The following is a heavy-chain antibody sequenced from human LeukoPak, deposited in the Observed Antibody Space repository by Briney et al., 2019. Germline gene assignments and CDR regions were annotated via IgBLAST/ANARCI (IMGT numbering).Heavy chain of an antibody. Sequence: ESLRLSCTVSGFTFSSHGMIWLRQSPGKVLQWLANIKPDGSEKYYVDSVKGRFTMSRDNAKNSLYLQMNSLRAEDTAVYYCARVQWELRGVGSYFEYWGQGALVTVSS. CDR1: GFTFSSHG. V-gene: IGHV3-7*01. D-gene: IGHD1-26*01. CDR3: ARVQWELRGVGSYFEY. CDR2: IKPDGSEK. J-gene: IGHJ4*02.